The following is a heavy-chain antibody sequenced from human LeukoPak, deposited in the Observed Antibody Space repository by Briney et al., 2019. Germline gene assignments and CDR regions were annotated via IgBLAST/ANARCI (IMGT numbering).Heavy chain of an antibody. Sequence: GRSLRLSCAASGFTFSSYALHWVRQAPGKGLEWVAVISYDGSNKYYADSVKGRFTISRDNSKNTLYLQMNSLRAEDTAVYYCARGVSGSYMFDYCGQGTLVTVSS. CDR1: GFTFSSYA. D-gene: IGHD1-26*01. J-gene: IGHJ4*02. CDR3: ARGVSGSYMFDY. V-gene: IGHV3-30-3*01. CDR2: ISYDGSNK.